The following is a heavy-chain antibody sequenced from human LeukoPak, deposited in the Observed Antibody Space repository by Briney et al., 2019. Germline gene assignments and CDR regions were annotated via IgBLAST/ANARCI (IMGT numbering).Heavy chain of an antibody. CDR1: GYTFTNYG. D-gene: IGHD4-17*01. V-gene: IGHV1-18*01. CDR2: ISNYNGNT. CDR3: ARDEDYGIFVNIDY. Sequence: GASVKVSCKASGYTFTNYGISWVRQAPGQGPEWMGWISNYNGNTKYAQKFQGRVTMTTDTSTSTAYMELRSLRSDDTAVYYCARDEDYGIFVNIDYWGQGTLVTVSS. J-gene: IGHJ4*02.